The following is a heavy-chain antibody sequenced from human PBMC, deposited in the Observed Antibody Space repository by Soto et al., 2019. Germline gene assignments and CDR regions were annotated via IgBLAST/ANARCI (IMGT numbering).Heavy chain of an antibody. Sequence: QVQLQESGPGLVKPSETLSLTCTVSGGSTSSYYWSWIRQPAGKGLEWIGRIYTSWSTNYNPSHKSRVTMSVDTYKNQFSLEVSYVTAADTAGYYCAREEIYDSSGYYLEDWFDPWGQGTLVTVSS. CDR1: GGSTSSYY. D-gene: IGHD3-22*01. CDR3: AREEIYDSSGYYLEDWFDP. V-gene: IGHV4-4*07. J-gene: IGHJ5*02. CDR2: IYTSWST.